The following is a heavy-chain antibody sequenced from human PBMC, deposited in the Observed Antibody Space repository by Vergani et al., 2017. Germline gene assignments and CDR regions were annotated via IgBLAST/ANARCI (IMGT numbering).Heavy chain of an antibody. CDR2: IIPIFGTA. V-gene: IGHV1-69*18. CDR3: ARADYDFWSGSELFDY. J-gene: IGHJ4*02. D-gene: IGHD3-3*01. CDR1: GGTFSSYA. Sequence: QVQLVQSGAEVKKPGSSVKVSCKASGGTFSSYAISWVRQAPGQGLEWMGRIIPIFGTANYAQEFQGRVTITADESTSTAYMELRSLRSDDTAVYYCARADYDFWSGSELFDYWGQGTLVTVSS.